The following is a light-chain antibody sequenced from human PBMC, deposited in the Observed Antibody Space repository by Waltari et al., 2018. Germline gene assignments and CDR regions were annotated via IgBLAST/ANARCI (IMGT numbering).Light chain of an antibody. CDR1: SSNIGSNT. V-gene: IGLV1-44*01. CDR3: AAWDDSLNGHVV. CDR2: TNN. Sequence: QSVLTQPPSASGTPGQRVTIPCSGSSSNIGSNTVNWFQQLPGTAPKLLIYTNNQRPSGVPDRFSGSKSGTSASLAISGLQSDDEADYYCAAWDDSLNGHVVFGGGTKLTVL. J-gene: IGLJ2*01.